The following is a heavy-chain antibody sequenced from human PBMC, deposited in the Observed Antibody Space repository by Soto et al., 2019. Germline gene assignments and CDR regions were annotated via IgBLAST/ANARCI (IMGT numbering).Heavy chain of an antibody. CDR3: AKDLPGYCSGGSCYRELADY. CDR1: GFTFSSYA. J-gene: IGHJ4*02. CDR2: ISGSGGST. V-gene: IGHV3-23*01. Sequence: GGSLRLSCAASGFTFSSYAMSWVRQAPGKGLEWVSAISGSGGSTYYADSVKGRFTISRDNSKNTLYLQMNSLRAEDTAVYYCAKDLPGYCSGGSCYRELADYWGQGTLVTVSS. D-gene: IGHD2-15*01.